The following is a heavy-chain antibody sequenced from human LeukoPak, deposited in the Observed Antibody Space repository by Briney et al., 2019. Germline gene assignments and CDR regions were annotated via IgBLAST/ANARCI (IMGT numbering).Heavy chain of an antibody. Sequence: GGSLRLSCAASGFTFSSYWMSWVRQAPGKGLEWVANIKHDGNGKYYVDSVKGRFTISRDNARNSLYLQMDSLRAEDTAVYYCARGSVENWFDPWGQGTLVTVSS. V-gene: IGHV3-7*01. J-gene: IGHJ5*02. CDR1: GFTFSSYW. CDR3: ARGSVENWFDP. CDR2: IKHDGNGK. D-gene: IGHD5-24*01.